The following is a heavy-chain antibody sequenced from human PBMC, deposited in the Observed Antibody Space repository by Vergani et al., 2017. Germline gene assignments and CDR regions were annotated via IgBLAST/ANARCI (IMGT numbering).Heavy chain of an antibody. CDR1: GGSISSYY. D-gene: IGHD2-2*02. CDR2: IYYSGRT. V-gene: IGHV4-59*01. J-gene: IGHJ6*03. Sequence: QVQLQESGPGLVKPSETLSLTCTVSGGSISSYYWSWIRQPPGKGLEWIGYIYYSGRTNYNPSLKSRVTISVDTSKNQVSLKLSSVTAADTAVYYCARVCCSSTSCYSIGDYYYYYMDVWGKGTTVTVSS. CDR3: ARVCCSSTSCYSIGDYYYYYMDV.